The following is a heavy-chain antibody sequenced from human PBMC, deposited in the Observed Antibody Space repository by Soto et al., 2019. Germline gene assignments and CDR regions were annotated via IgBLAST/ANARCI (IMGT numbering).Heavy chain of an antibody. D-gene: IGHD5-18*01. CDR2: IYYSGST. Sequence: QVQLQESGPRLVKPSETLSLTCIVSGGSISNYYWSWIRQPPGKGLEWIGYIYYSGSTNYNPSLTSRVTISVDTSKNQFSLKLSSVTAADTAMYYCARHRYSYGVYYFDYWGQGTLVTVSS. J-gene: IGHJ4*02. CDR1: GGSISNYY. V-gene: IGHV4-59*08. CDR3: ARHRYSYGVYYFDY.